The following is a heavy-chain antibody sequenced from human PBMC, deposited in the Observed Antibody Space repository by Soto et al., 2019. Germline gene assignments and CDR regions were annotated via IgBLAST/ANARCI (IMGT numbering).Heavy chain of an antibody. J-gene: IGHJ4*02. Sequence: GASVKVSCKASGGTFSSYAISWVRQAPGQGLEWMGGIIPIFGTANYAQKFQGRVTITADKSTSTAYMELSSLRSGDTAVYYCARDLSNHYYDSSGFDYWGQGTQVTVSS. V-gene: IGHV1-69*06. D-gene: IGHD3-22*01. CDR1: GGTFSSYA. CDR2: IIPIFGTA. CDR3: ARDLSNHYYDSSGFDY.